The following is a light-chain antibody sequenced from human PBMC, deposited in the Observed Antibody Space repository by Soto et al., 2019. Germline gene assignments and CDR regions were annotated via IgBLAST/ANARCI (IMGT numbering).Light chain of an antibody. CDR3: QHIYSIPIT. J-gene: IGKJ5*01. CDR2: AAS. V-gene: IGKV1-39*01. Sequence: DIQMTQSPSSLSASVGDRVTITCRASQSISSYLNWYQQKPGKAPKLLIYAASSLQSGVPSRFSGSGSGTHFTLPISNLQPEDFATYYCQHIYSIPITFGQGNDWRL. CDR1: QSISSY.